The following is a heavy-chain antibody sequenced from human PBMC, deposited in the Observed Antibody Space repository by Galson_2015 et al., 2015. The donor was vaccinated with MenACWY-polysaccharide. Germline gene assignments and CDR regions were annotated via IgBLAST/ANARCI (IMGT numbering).Heavy chain of an antibody. CDR1: GFTFSDYY. Sequence: SLRLSCAASGFTFSDYYMSWIRQAPGKGLEWVSSISTGGGIIYYADSAKGRFTISRDNAKNSLYLQMNSLRAEDTAVYYCARAAWFDHWGQGTLVTVSS. J-gene: IGHJ5*02. CDR2: ISTGGGII. V-gene: IGHV3-11*01. CDR3: ARAAWFDH.